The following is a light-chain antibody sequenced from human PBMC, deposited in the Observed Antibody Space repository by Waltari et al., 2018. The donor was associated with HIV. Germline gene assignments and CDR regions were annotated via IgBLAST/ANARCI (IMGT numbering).Light chain of an antibody. V-gene: IGLV2-8*01. J-gene: IGLJ2*01. CDR2: EVN. Sequence: QSALTQPPSASGSRGQSVTISCTGTSSDVGAYNYVSWYQQYPGMAPTLIIYEVNKRPSGVPVRFSGSKSGNTASLTVSGLQAEDEADFYCSAYAGSAVVFGGGTKLTVL. CDR1: SSDVGAYNY. CDR3: SAYAGSAVV.